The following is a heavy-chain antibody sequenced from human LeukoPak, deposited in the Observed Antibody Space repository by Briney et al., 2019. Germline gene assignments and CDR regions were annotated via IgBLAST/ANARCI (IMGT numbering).Heavy chain of an antibody. D-gene: IGHD3-9*01. CDR3: ARGGYDILTGYAFDY. CDR1: GGSISSYY. J-gene: IGHJ4*02. CDR2: IYYSGST. Sequence: PSETLSLTCAVSGGSISSYYWSWLRQPPGKGLEWIGYIYYSGSTNYNPSLKSRVNISIDTSKNQFSLKLSSVTAADTAVYYCARGGYDILTGYAFDYWGQGTLVSVSS. V-gene: IGHV4-59*01.